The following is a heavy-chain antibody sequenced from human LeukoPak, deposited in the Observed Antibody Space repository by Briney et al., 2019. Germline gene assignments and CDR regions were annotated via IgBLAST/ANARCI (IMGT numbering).Heavy chain of an antibody. D-gene: IGHD2-8*01. CDR2: IKQDGSEK. CDR3: ARAPGVNYYYYMDV. Sequence: PGGSLRLSCAASGFTFSSYGMSWVRQAPGKGLEWVANIKQDGSEKYYVDSVKGRFTISRDNAKNSLYLQMNSLRAEDTAVYYCARAPGVNYYYYMDVWGKGTTVTVSS. J-gene: IGHJ6*03. V-gene: IGHV3-7*04. CDR1: GFTFSSYG.